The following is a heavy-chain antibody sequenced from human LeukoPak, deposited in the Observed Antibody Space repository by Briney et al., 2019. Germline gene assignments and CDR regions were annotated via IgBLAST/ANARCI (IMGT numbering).Heavy chain of an antibody. D-gene: IGHD1-1*01. J-gene: IGHJ4*02. Sequence: GGSLRLSCVASGFTFSNYWMQWVRQVPGKGLVWVSRLNGDGTNIIYADSVKGRFTISRDNAENTLYLQMNSLRAEDTAVYYCARDYWRSIDHWGQGTLVTVSS. V-gene: IGHV3-74*01. CDR3: ARDYWRSIDH. CDR1: GFTFSNYW. CDR2: LNGDGTNI.